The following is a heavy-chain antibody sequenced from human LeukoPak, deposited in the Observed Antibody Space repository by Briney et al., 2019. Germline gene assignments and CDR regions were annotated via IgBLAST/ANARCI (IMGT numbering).Heavy chain of an antibody. CDR3: ARRVHSSSWSSYFDY. CDR2: IHYSGST. V-gene: IGHV4-59*01. D-gene: IGHD6-13*01. CDR1: GGSFSNYF. Sequence: SETLSLTCTVSGGSFSNYFRGWIRQPPGRGLEWIGSIHYSGSTSYNPSLRSRVTISVDKSKNQFFLKLSSVTATDTAVYYCARRVHSSSWSSYFDYWGQETLVTVSS. J-gene: IGHJ4*02.